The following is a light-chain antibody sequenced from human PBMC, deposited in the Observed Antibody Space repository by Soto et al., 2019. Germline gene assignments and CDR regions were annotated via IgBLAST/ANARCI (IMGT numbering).Light chain of an antibody. CDR1: ESVSSNY. Sequence: EIVLTQSPGTLSLSPGERGTLSCRASESVSSNYLAWYQQKPGQAPRLLIYGASSRDTGIPDRFSGSGSGTDFTLTISRLEPEDFAVYYCQQYGSSPRTFGQGTKVEMK. CDR2: GAS. J-gene: IGKJ1*01. V-gene: IGKV3-20*01. CDR3: QQYGSSPRT.